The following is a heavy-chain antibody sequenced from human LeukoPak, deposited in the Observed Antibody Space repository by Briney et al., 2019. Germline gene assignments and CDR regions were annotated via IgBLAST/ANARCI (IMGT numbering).Heavy chain of an antibody. CDR3: AREDITGTGERAFDI. D-gene: IGHD1-7*01. J-gene: IGHJ3*02. CDR2: IYTSGST. Sequence: SETLSLTCTVSGGSISSYYWSWIRQPAGKGLEWIGRIYTSGSTNYNPSLKSRVTMSVDTSKNQFSLKLSSVTAAGTAVYYCAREDITGTGERAFDIWGQGTMVTVSS. CDR1: GGSISSYY. V-gene: IGHV4-4*07.